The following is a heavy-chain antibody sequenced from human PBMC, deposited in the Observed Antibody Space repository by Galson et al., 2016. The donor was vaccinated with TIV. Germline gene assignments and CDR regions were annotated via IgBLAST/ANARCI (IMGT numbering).Heavy chain of an antibody. D-gene: IGHD3-10*01. CDR3: ARGYGSDPDY. J-gene: IGHJ4*02. CDR2: INPKTGGS. Sequence: SVKVSCKASGYIFTEYFIHWVRQAPGQGLEWMGWINPKTGGSDYAQNLRGRVTLTRDTTISTVYMDVSGLTYDDTAVYYCARGYGSDPDYWGQGTLVTVSS. CDR1: GYIFTEYF. V-gene: IGHV1-2*02.